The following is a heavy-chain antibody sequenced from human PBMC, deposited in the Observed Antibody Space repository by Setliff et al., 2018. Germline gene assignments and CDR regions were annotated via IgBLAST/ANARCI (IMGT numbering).Heavy chain of an antibody. Sequence: GASVKVSCKASGYTFTNYGISWVRQAPGQGLEWMGWISVYNGNTNYAQKLQCRVTMTTDTSTSTAYMELRSLRSDDTAVYYCATHYYGSGIFDYWGQGTLVTVSS. D-gene: IGHD3-10*01. J-gene: IGHJ4*02. V-gene: IGHV1-18*01. CDR3: ATHYYGSGIFDY. CDR1: GYTFTNYG. CDR2: ISVYNGNT.